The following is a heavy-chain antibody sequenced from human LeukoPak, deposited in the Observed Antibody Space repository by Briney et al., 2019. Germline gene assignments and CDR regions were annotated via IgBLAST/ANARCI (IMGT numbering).Heavy chain of an antibody. D-gene: IGHD4-17*01. J-gene: IGHJ4*02. Sequence: SGTLSLTCTVSGVSISSVGYCWSWIRQHPGKGLEWIGYIYYSGSTYYNPSLKSRVTISVDTSKNQSSLKLSSVTAADTAVYYCARNYGDYGYYWGQGTLVTVSS. CDR3: ARNYGDYGYY. V-gene: IGHV4-31*03. CDR1: GVSISSVGYC. CDR2: IYYSGST.